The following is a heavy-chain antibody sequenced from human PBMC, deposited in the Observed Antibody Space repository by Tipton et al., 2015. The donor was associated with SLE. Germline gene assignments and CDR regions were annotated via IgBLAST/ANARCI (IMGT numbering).Heavy chain of an antibody. V-gene: IGHV4-34*01. Sequence: TLSLTCAVYGGSFSGYYWSWIRQPPGKGLEWIGEINHSGSTYYNPSLKSRVTISVDTSKNQFSLKLSSVTAADTAVYYCARGRDIVGYWGQGTLVTVSS. CDR3: ARGRDIVGY. D-gene: IGHD5-12*01. J-gene: IGHJ4*02. CDR2: INHSGST. CDR1: GGSFSGYY.